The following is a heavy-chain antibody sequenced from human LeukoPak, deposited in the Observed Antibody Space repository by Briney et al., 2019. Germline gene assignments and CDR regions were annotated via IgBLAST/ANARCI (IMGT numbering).Heavy chain of an antibody. CDR3: ASWSGWTNSRWDWFDP. CDR2: IYHSGST. CDR1: GGSISSSNW. Sequence: SETLSLTCAVSGGSISSSNWWSWVRQPPGKGLEWIGEIYHSGSTNYNPSLKSRVTISVDKSKNQFSLKLSSVTAADTAVYYCASWSGWTNSRWDWFDPWGQGTLVTVSS. D-gene: IGHD3-3*01. V-gene: IGHV4-4*02. J-gene: IGHJ5*02.